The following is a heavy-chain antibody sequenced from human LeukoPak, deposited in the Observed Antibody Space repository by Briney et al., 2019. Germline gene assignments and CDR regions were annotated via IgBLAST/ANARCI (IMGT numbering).Heavy chain of an antibody. Sequence: PGGSLRLSCAASGFTFSSYGMHWVRKAPGKGLEWVAFIRYDGSNKYYADSVKGRFTISRDNSKNSLYLQMNSLRAEDTAVYYCARAGRMYYDILTGYSNDAFDIWGQGTMVTVSS. CDR3: ARAGRMYYDILTGYSNDAFDI. D-gene: IGHD3-9*01. V-gene: IGHV3-30*02. CDR1: GFTFSSYG. J-gene: IGHJ3*02. CDR2: IRYDGSNK.